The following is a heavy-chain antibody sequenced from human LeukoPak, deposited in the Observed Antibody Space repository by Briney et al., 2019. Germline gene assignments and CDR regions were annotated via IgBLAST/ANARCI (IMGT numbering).Heavy chain of an antibody. CDR2: ISSSSSTI. CDR1: GFTFSSYS. D-gene: IGHD3-3*01. Sequence: PGGSLRLSCAASGFTFSSYSMNWVRQAPGKGLEWVSYISSSSSTIYYADSVKGRFTISRDNSKNTLYLQMNSLRAEDTAVYYCAKYSVFWSGYSDYWGQGTLVTVSS. J-gene: IGHJ4*02. V-gene: IGHV3-48*01. CDR3: AKYSVFWSGYSDY.